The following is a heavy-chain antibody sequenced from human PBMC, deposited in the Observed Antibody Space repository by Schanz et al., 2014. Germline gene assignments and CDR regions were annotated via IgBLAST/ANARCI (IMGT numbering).Heavy chain of an antibody. CDR2: IYYGVGF. Sequence: QLQMQESGPGLVKPSETLSLTCSVSGDSISSTSYYWTWLRQPPGKGLEWIGYIYYGVGFKYNPSLKSRATISADPSKGQFSLDLSPVTAADTAVYYCARGIAASFDLWGQGTLVTVSS. D-gene: IGHD6-13*01. CDR1: GDSISSTSYY. V-gene: IGHV4-61*05. J-gene: IGHJ4*02. CDR3: ARGIAASFDL.